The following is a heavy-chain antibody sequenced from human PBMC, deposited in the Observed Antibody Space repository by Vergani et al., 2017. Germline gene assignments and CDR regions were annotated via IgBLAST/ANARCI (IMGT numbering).Heavy chain of an antibody. CDR1: GFSFSDHH. J-gene: IGHJ3*02. V-gene: IGHV3-11*01. D-gene: IGHD5-24*01. CDR2: ISNSGNTI. Sequence: QVQLVESGGGLVKPGGSLRLSCAASGFSFSDHHMPWIRQAPGKGLEWVSYISNSGNTIEYADSVKGRFPITRDNAKSSLFLQMDSLRAEDTAVYYCARDHRDYNNYPGTFDSWGQGSMVTVSS. CDR3: ARDHRDYNNYPGTFDS.